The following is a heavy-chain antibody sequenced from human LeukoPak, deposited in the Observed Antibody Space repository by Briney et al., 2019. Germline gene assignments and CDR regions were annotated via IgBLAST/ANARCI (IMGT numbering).Heavy chain of an antibody. CDR3: ARRYESDAFDI. V-gene: IGHV4-38-2*02. D-gene: IGHD3-16*01. CDR1: GYSISSGYS. J-gene: IGHJ3*02. Sequence: PSETLSLTCTVSGYSISSGYSWGWIRQPPGKGLEWIGSISHSGSTYYNPSLKSRVTISVDTSKNQFSLKLSSVTAADTAVYYCARRYESDAFDIWGQGTMVTVSS. CDR2: ISHSGST.